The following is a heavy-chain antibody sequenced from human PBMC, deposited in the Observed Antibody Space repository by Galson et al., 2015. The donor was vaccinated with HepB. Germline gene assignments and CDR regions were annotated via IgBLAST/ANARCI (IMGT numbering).Heavy chain of an antibody. CDR2: IIPIFDST. CDR1: GDTASSNI. J-gene: IGHJ4*02. CDR3: ARGPELGTGSYYFDS. V-gene: IGHV1-69*13. Sequence: SVKVSCKASGDTASSNIINWVRQAPGQGLEWMGWIIPIFDSTNYAQKFLDRVMISADESSGTVYLQLSSLRYEDTGIYYCARGPELGTGSYYFDSWGQGILATVAS. D-gene: IGHD7-27*01.